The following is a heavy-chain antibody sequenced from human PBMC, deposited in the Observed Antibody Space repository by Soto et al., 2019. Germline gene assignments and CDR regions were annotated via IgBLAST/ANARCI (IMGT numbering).Heavy chain of an antibody. V-gene: IGHV1-46*01. CDR2: INPSGGST. CDR1: GYTFTSYY. J-gene: IGHJ3*02. D-gene: IGHD3-10*01. CDR3: ARDRPTYYYGSGPYAFDI. Sequence: SVKVSCKASGYTFTSYYMHWLRQAPGQGLEWMGIINPSGGSTSYAQKFQGRVTMTRDTSTSTVYMELSSLRSEDTAVYYCARDRPTYYYGSGPYAFDIWGQGTMVTVS.